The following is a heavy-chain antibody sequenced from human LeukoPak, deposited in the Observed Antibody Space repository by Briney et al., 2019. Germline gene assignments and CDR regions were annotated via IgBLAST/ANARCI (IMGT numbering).Heavy chain of an antibody. CDR1: GGSISSSSYY. CDR2: IYYSGST. J-gene: IGHJ4*02. V-gene: IGHV4-39*01. D-gene: IGHD3-22*01. CDR3: AILVGYYDSSGYSVYYFDY. Sequence: SETLSLTCTVSGGSISSSSYYWGWIRQPPGKGLERIGSIYYSGSTYYNPSLKSRVTISVDTSKNQFSLKLSSVTAADTAVYYCAILVGYYDSSGYSVYYFDYWGQGTLVTVSS.